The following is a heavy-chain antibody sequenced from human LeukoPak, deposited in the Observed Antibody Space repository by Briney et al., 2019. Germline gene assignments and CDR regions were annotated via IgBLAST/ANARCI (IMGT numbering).Heavy chain of an antibody. D-gene: IGHD2-2*01. CDR2: ISSSSDYI. V-gene: IGHV3-21*01. CDR3: ARADQGPLDY. Sequence: GGSLRLSCAASGFTFSSYSLNWVRQAPGKGLEWVLSISSSSDYIYYADSVKGRFTISRDNARNTVYLHMNSLRAEDTAVFYCARADQGPLDYWGQGTLVTVSS. CDR1: GFTFSSYS. J-gene: IGHJ4*02.